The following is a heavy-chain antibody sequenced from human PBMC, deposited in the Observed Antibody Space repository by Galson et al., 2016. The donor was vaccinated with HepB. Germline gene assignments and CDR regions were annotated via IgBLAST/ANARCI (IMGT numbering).Heavy chain of an antibody. J-gene: IGHJ4*02. Sequence: SLRLSCAASGFTFSTYGMHWVRQSPGKGLEWVANIKRDGTEKYYLDSVGGRFTVSRDNAKNSLSLQMDSLRAEDTAVYYCARGSYYGSGSYGIYFDYWGQGTLVTVSS. D-gene: IGHD3-10*01. CDR1: GFTFSTYG. V-gene: IGHV3-7*04. CDR2: IKRDGTEK. CDR3: ARGSYYGSGSYGIYFDY.